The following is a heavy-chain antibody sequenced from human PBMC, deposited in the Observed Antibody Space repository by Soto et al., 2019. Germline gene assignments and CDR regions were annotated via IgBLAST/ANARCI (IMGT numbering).Heavy chain of an antibody. CDR2: INSDGSST. CDR3: AGDCISTSCRPFDY. CDR1: GFTFSSYW. D-gene: IGHD2-2*01. J-gene: IGHJ4*02. V-gene: IGHV3-74*01. Sequence: LRLSCAASGFTFSSYWMHWVRQAPGKGLVWVSRINSDGSSTSYADSVKGRFTISRDNAKNTLYLQMNSLRAEDTAVYYCAGDCISTSCRPFDYGGQETLVTVSS.